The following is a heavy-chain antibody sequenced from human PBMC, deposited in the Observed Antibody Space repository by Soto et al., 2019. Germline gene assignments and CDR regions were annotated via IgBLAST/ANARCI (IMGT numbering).Heavy chain of an antibody. CDR2: ISPSGTT. Sequence: SDTLSLTCAAYGGSFSDNYWTWFGQPPGKGLEGIGEISPSGTTKDIASLKKPVAISVDTSKQQFSLKVTSVTAADRAVYYCAPSLWFGTQPEIWGQGTLVTVSS. J-gene: IGHJ4*02. CDR1: GGSFSDNY. CDR3: APSLWFGTQPEI. D-gene: IGHD3-10*01. V-gene: IGHV4-34*01.